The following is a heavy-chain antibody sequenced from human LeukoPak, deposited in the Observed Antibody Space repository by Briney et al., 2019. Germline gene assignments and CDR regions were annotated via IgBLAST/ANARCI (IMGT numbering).Heavy chain of an antibody. D-gene: IGHD3-3*01. V-gene: IGHV3-43*02. CDR2: ISGDGGST. Sequence: PGGSLRLSCAASGFTFDDYAMHWVRQAPGKGLEWVSLISGDGGSTYYADSVKGRFTISRDNSKNSLYLQMNSLRTEDTALYYCAKDRVRFLEWLFEAPWFDPWGQGTLVTVSS. J-gene: IGHJ5*02. CDR3: AKDRVRFLEWLFEAPWFDP. CDR1: GFTFDDYA.